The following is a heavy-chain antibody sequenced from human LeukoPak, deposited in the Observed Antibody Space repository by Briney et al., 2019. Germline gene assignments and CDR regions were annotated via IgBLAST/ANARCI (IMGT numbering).Heavy chain of an antibody. CDR1: GGSISSGGYY. D-gene: IGHD6-13*01. V-gene: IGHV4-30-2*01. J-gene: IGHJ4*02. Sequence: PSETLSLTCTVSGGSISSGGYYWSWIRQPPGKGLEWIGYIYHSGSSYYNPSLKSRVTISVDRSKNQFSLKLSSVTVADTAVYYCATNGGIAAAGTTGGGYWGQGTLVTVSS. CDR3: ATNGGIAAAGTTGGGY. CDR2: IYHSGSS.